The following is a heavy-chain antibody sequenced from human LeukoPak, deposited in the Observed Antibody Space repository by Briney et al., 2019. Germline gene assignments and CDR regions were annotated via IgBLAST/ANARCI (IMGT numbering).Heavy chain of an antibody. J-gene: IGHJ4*02. D-gene: IGHD3-9*01. Sequence: GGSLRLSCATSGFTFSDYYMSWIRQAPGKGLEWVSYISGSGTTIYYADSVKGRFTISRDNGKNSLYLQMNSLRAEDTAVYYCARDRYFDWTPSYWGQGTLVTVSS. CDR3: ARDRYFDWTPSY. CDR1: GFTFSDYY. CDR2: ISGSGTTI. V-gene: IGHV3-11*01.